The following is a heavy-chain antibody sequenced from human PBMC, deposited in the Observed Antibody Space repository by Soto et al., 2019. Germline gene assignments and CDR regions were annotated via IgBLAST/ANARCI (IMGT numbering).Heavy chain of an antibody. CDR3: ARGIWGSGNEYYFDY. CDR1: GFTVSSNY. V-gene: IGHV3-66*01. D-gene: IGHD3-16*01. J-gene: IGHJ4*02. CDR2: IYSGGST. Sequence: GGSLRLSCAASGFTVSSNYMSWVRQAPGKGLEWVSVIYSGGSTYYADSVKGRFTISRDNSKNTLYLQMNSLRAEDTAVYYCARGIWGSGNEYYFDYWGQGTLVTVSS.